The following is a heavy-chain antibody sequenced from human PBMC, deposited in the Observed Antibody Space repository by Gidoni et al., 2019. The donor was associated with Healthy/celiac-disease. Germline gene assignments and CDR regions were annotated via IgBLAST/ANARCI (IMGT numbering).Heavy chain of an antibody. D-gene: IGHD4-17*01. CDR3: ARGAYFGVTTFFFDY. Sequence: EVQLVESGGGLVQPGGSLGLSCAASGFPFSSYAMHWVRQAPGKGLEYVSAISSNGGSTYYANSVKGRFTISRDNSKNTLYLQMGSLRAEDMAVYYCARGAYFGVTTFFFDYWGQGTLVTVSS. CDR1: GFPFSSYA. CDR2: ISSNGGST. V-gene: IGHV3-64*01. J-gene: IGHJ4*02.